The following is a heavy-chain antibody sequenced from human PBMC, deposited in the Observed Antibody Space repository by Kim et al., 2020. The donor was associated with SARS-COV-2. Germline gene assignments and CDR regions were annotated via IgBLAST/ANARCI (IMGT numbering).Heavy chain of an antibody. Sequence: SVKVSCKASGGTFSSYAISWVRQAPGQGLEWMGGIIPIFGTANYAQKFQGRVTITADESTSTAYMELSSLRCEDTAVYYCARDGGAIFDGMDVWGQGTTVTVSS. V-gene: IGHV1-69*13. J-gene: IGHJ6*02. CDR3: ARDGGAIFDGMDV. CDR1: GGTFSSYA. D-gene: IGHD3-3*01. CDR2: IIPIFGTA.